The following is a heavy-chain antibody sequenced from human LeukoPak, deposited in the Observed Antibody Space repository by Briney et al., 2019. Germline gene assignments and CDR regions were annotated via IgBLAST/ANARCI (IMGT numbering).Heavy chain of an antibody. V-gene: IGHV1-2*06. CDR1: GYTFTGYY. CDR3: ARVRIRQNLNWFDP. Sequence: ASVKVSCKASGYTFTGYYMHWVRQAPGQGLEWMGRINPNSGGTNYAQKFQGGVTMTSDTSISTAYMELSRLRSDDTAVYYCARVRIRQNLNWFDPWGQGTLVTVSS. D-gene: IGHD1-14*01. CDR2: INPNSGGT. J-gene: IGHJ5*02.